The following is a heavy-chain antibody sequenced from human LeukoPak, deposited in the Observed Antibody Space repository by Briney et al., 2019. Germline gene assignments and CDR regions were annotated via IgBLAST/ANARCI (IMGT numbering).Heavy chain of an antibody. CDR1: GYTFTSYD. D-gene: IGHD6-13*01. Sequence: ASVSVSCKASGYTFTSYDINWVRQAPGEGLEWMGWMNPNSGNTGYAQKFQGRVTMTRNTSISTAYMELSSLRSEDTAVYYCARRRIAAASNENWFDPWGQGTLVTVSS. CDR2: MNPNSGNT. J-gene: IGHJ5*02. CDR3: ARRRIAAASNENWFDP. V-gene: IGHV1-8*01.